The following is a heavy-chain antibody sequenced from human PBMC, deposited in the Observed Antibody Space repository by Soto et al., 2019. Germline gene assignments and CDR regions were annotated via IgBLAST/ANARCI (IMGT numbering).Heavy chain of an antibody. CDR1: VFTFRNYA. J-gene: IGHJ4*02. CDR3: VRDGVGATTYFGYLDY. D-gene: IGHD1-26*01. CDR2: ITGTADTT. V-gene: IGHV3-23*01. Sequence: PGGSLRLSCAPSVFTFRNYAMSWVRQAPGKGLEWVSGITGTADTTYYADSVKGRFTISRDNSKNTLYLQMNSLRAEDTAIYYCVRDGVGATTYFGYLDYWGQGTLVTVSS.